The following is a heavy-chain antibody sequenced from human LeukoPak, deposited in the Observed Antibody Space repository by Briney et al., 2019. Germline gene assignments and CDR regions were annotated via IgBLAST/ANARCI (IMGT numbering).Heavy chain of an antibody. CDR3: TTEGGYYYDSSGYLNAEYFQH. D-gene: IGHD3-22*01. CDR1: LFSFSYAW. J-gene: IGHJ1*01. Sequence: GGSLRLPYAASLFSFSYAWMSWVRQAPGKGLEWVGRIKRKTDGGTTDYAAPVKGRFTISRDDSKNTLYLQMNSLKIEDTAVYYCTTEGGYYYDSSGYLNAEYFQHWGQGTLVTVSS. CDR2: IKRKTDGGTT. V-gene: IGHV3-15*01.